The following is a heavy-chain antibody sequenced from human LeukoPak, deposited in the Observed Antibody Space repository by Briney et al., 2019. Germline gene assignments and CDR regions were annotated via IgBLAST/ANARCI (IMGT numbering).Heavy chain of an antibody. CDR3: AKTYSSGWYPWFDP. CDR1: GFTFSSYA. CDR2: ISGSGGST. Sequence: GGSLRLSCAASGFTFSSYAMSRVRQAPGKGLEWVSAISGSGGSTYYADSVKGRFTISRDNSKNTLYLQMNSLRAEDTAVYYCAKTYSSGWYPWFDPWGQGTLVTVSS. D-gene: IGHD6-19*01. V-gene: IGHV3-23*01. J-gene: IGHJ5*02.